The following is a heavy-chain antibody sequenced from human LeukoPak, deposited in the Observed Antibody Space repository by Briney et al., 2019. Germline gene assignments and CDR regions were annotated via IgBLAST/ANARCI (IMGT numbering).Heavy chain of an antibody. D-gene: IGHD3-10*01. CDR3: AREFGSPVFGL. CDR1: GFTFSSYA. V-gene: IGHV3-23*01. Sequence: PGGSLRLSCAASGFTFSSYAMSWVRQAPGKGLEWVSAISGSGGSTYYADSVKGRFTISRDNAKHSLYLQMNSLRAEDTAVYYCAREFGSPVFGLWGRGTLVTVSS. J-gene: IGHJ2*01. CDR2: ISGSGGST.